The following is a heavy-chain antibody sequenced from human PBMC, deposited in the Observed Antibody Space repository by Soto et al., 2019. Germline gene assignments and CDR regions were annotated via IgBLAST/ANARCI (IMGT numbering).Heavy chain of an antibody. CDR1: GFSLSTSGVG. CDR2: IYWDDDK. D-gene: IGHD3-10*01. CDR3: AHIGRSSPPGPLWYYFDY. V-gene: IGHV2-5*02. J-gene: IGHJ4*02. Sequence: ESGPTLVNPTQTLTLTCTFSGFSLSTSGVGVGWIRQPPGKALEWLALIYWDDDKRYSPSLKSRLTITKDTSKNQVVLTMTNMDPVDTATYYCAHIGRSSPPGPLWYYFDYWGQGTLVTVSS.